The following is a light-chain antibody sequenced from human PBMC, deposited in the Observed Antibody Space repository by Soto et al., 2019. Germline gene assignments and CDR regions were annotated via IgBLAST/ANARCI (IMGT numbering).Light chain of an antibody. CDR3: QQSYRTLPT. V-gene: IGKV1-39*01. Sequence: DIQMTQSPSSLSASIGDRVTITCRASQSIAIYLNWYQQKPGKAPNLLIFGASSFRSGAPSRFSAGGSGTDFTLTISSLQPEDVATYYCQQSYRTLPTFGPGTKVQIK. J-gene: IGKJ3*01. CDR1: QSIAIY. CDR2: GAS.